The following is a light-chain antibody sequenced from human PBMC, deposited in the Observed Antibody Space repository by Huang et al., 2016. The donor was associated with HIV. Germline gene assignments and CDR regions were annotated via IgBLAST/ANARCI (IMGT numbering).Light chain of an antibody. J-gene: IGKJ4*01. CDR2: GAS. CDR1: ESVGSS. V-gene: IGKV3-15*01. Sequence: EIVMTQSPATLSVSPGERVILACRASESVGSSLAWYQQQPGQAPPLLISGASTRASGVPPRFSGSGSGTEFTLSISGLQSADFAVYYCQQYDKWPPLLTFGGGTKVEIK. CDR3: QQYDKWPPLLT.